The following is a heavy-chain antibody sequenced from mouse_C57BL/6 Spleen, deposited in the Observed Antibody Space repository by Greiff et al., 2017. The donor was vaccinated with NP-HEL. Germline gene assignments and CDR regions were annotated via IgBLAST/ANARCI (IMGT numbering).Heavy chain of an antibody. CDR3: ARDYYNGEGDAMDY. J-gene: IGHJ4*01. Sequence: EVKLQESGPGLVKPSQSLSLTCSVTGYSITSGYYWNWIRQFPGNKLEWMGYISYDGSNNYNPSLKNRISITRDTSKNQFFLKLNSVTTEDTATYYCARDYYNGEGDAMDYWGQGTSVTVSS. V-gene: IGHV3-6*01. CDR1: GYSITSGYY. CDR2: ISYDGSN. D-gene: IGHD1-1*01.